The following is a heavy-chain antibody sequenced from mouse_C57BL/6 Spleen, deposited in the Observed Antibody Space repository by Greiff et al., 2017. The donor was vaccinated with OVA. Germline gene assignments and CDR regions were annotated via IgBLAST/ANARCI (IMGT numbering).Heavy chain of an antibody. CDR3: AREEVAYYSNPWFAY. Sequence: QVHVKQPGAELVKPGASVKLSCKASGYTFTSYWMHWVKQRPGQGLEWIGMIHPNSGSTNYNEKFKSKATLTVDKSSSTAYMQLSSLTSEDSAVYYGAREEVAYYSNPWFAYWGQGTLVTVSA. CDR1: GYTFTSYW. D-gene: IGHD2-5*01. V-gene: IGHV1-64*01. CDR2: IHPNSGST. J-gene: IGHJ3*01.